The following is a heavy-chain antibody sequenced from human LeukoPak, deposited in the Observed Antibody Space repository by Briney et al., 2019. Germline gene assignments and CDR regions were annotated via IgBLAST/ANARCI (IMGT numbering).Heavy chain of an antibody. V-gene: IGHV4-34*01. CDR1: GGSLSGYY. CDR2: INHSGST. CDR3: AISSGYSYGYNWFDP. J-gene: IGHJ5*02. Sequence: SETLSLTCAVYGGSLSGYYWSWIRQPPGKGLEWIGEINHSGSTNYNPSLKSRVTISVDTSKNQFSLKLSSVTAADTAVYYCAISSGYSYGYNWFDPWGQRTLVTVSS. D-gene: IGHD5-18*01.